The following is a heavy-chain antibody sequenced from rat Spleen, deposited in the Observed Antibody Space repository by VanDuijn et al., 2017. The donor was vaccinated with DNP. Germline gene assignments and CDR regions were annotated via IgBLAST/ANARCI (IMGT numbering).Heavy chain of an antibody. CDR2: ISTGGST. D-gene: IGHD1-4*01. CDR3: SRDRDSTGIRTWYFDF. V-gene: IGHV2S12*01. CDR1: GFSLTDYN. Sequence: QVQLKESGPGMVQPSQTLSLPCTVSGFSLTDYNVHWVRQPPGKVLEWIAAISTGGSTYYNSALKSRLSISRETSKRQVFLKMNSLQTEDTAIYFCSRDRDSTGIRTWYFDFWGPGTMVTVSS. J-gene: IGHJ1*01.